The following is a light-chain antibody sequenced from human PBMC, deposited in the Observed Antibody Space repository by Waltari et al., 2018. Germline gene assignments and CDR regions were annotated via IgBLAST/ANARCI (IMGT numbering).Light chain of an antibody. V-gene: IGLV1-47*01. CDR3: AAWDDSLKV. Sequence: QSVLTQPPSASGTPGQRVTIPCSGSSSNIGSNYVYWYQQPPGTAPKLLIYMNNQRPSGVPDRFSGSKSDTSASLAISGLRSEDEADYYCAAWDDSLKVFGGGTKLTVL. J-gene: IGLJ3*02. CDR1: SSNIGSNY. CDR2: MNN.